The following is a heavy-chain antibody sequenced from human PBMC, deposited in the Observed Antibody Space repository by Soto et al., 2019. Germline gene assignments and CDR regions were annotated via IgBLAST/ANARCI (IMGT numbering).Heavy chain of an antibody. Sequence: QVQLVESGGGVVQPGRSLRLSCAAFGFTFSSYGMHWVRQAPGKGLEWVAVIWYDGSNKYYADSVKGLFTISRDNSKNTLNLQMNSMRAEDTAVYYCSRFQGATTGGWFDPWGQGTLVTVSS. D-gene: IGHD1-26*01. J-gene: IGHJ5*02. V-gene: IGHV3-33*01. CDR3: SRFQGATTGGWFDP. CDR2: IWYDGSNK. CDR1: GFTFSSYG.